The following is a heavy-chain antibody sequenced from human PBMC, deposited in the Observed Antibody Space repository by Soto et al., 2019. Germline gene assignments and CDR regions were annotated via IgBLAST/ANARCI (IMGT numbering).Heavy chain of an antibody. CDR2: IVVASGQT. CDR3: SADRTDIGVGWWV. V-gene: IGHV1-58*02. Sequence: SVKVSCKASGSGFISSGIQWVRQAHGQRLEWIGWIVVASGQTNYAQNFRGRVAITRDTSTATAYIELTGLTSEDTAVYFCSADRTDIGVGWWVWGEGTTLTVST. CDR1: GSGFISSG. J-gene: IGHJ6*04. D-gene: IGHD2-15*01.